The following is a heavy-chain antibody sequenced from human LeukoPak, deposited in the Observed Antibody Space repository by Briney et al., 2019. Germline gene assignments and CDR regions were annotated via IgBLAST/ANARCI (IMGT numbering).Heavy chain of an antibody. CDR1: GGSITSSSYY. J-gene: IGHJ4*02. D-gene: IGHD3-22*01. CDR3: ARGARDGSGYSHVDY. V-gene: IGHV4-39*07. Sequence: SETLSLTCTVSGGSITSSSYYWGWIRQPPGKGLQWIGSFYYSGSTYYNPSLKSRVTISVDTSKNQFSLKLSSVTAADTAVYYCARGARDGSGYSHVDYWGQGTLVTVSS. CDR2: FYYSGST.